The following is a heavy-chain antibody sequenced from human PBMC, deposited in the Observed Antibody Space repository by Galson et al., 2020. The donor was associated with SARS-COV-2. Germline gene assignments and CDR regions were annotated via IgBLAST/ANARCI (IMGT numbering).Heavy chain of an antibody. Sequence: GGSLRLSCAASGFTFSDYYMSWIRQAPGKGLEWVSYISSSGSTIYYADSVKGRFTISRDNAKNSLYLQMNSLRAEDTAVYYCARDLYERVGATTDYYYYGMDVWGQGTTVTVSS. CDR3: ARDLYERVGATTDYYYYGMDV. D-gene: IGHD1-26*01. CDR2: ISSSGSTI. J-gene: IGHJ6*02. CDR1: GFTFSDYY. V-gene: IGHV3-11*01.